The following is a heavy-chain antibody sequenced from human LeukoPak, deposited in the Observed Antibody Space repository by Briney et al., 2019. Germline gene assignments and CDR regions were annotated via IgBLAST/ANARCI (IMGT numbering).Heavy chain of an antibody. CDR3: ARIGYGANSHLKWYFDL. Sequence: SETLSLTCNVSGVSISTSSYYWAWIRQPPGKGLEWIGSLFYSGSAYYNPSLKSRLTLPLDTSNNQFSLRLTSVTAADTAVYYCARIGYGANSHLKWYFDLWGRGTLVTVSS. D-gene: IGHD4-23*01. J-gene: IGHJ2*01. V-gene: IGHV4-39*01. CDR2: LFYSGSA. CDR1: GVSISTSSYY.